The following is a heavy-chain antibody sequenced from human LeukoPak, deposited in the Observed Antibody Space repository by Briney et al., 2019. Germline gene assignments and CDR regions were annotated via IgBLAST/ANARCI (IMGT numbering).Heavy chain of an antibody. D-gene: IGHD6-19*01. V-gene: IGHV6-1*01. CDR1: GDSVSSNSAA. J-gene: IGHJ4*02. Sequence: SQTLSLTCAISGDSVSSNSAAWNWIRQSPSRGLEWLGRTYYRSKWYNDYAVSVKSRITINPDTSKNQFSLQLNSVTPEDTAVYYCARGGVSGWPGWKFYFDYWGQGTLVTVSS. CDR2: TYYRSKWYN. CDR3: ARGGVSGWPGWKFYFDY.